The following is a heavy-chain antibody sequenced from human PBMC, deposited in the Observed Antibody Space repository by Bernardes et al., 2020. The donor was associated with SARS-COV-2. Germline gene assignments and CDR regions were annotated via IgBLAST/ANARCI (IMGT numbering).Heavy chain of an antibody. D-gene: IGHD6-13*01. V-gene: IGHV4-39*01. Sequence: SETLSLTCTVSGGSISSTSDYWGWIRQSPGKGLEWIGSTYYTGSTYYNPSLKSRVTISVDTSKNQFSLKLNSVTAADAAVYYCARLRAAAGDYWGQGTLVSVSS. CDR1: GGSISSTSDY. J-gene: IGHJ4*02. CDR3: ARLRAAAGDY. CDR2: TYYTGST.